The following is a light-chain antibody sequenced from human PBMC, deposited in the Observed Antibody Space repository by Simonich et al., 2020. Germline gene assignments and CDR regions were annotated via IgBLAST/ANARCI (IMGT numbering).Light chain of an antibody. CDR3: MQGTHWPPWT. CDR1: QSLVHSDGTTY. V-gene: IGKV2-30*02. CDR2: KVS. J-gene: IGKJ1*01. Sequence: DVVMTQSPLSLPVTLGQPASISCRSSQSLVHSDGTTYLNWFQQRPGQSPRRLIYKVSNRDSGVPDRFSGSWSGTDFTLKISRVEAEDVGVYYCMQGTHWPPWTFGQGTKVEIK.